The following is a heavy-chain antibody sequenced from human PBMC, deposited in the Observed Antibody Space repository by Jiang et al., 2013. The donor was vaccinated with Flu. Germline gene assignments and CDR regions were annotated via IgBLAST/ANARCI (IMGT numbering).Heavy chain of an antibody. J-gene: IGHJ6*04. V-gene: IGHV1-69*04. CDR1: GGTFSGDS. CDR3: ARDQGGPTTWDRHFYYYGMDV. D-gene: IGHD1-26*01. Sequence: SGAEVKKPGSSVKVSCKASGGTFSGDSINWVRQAPGQGLEWMGRLIPMLNITNYSQKFQGRVTITADRSTNTAYMELSSLKSEDAAVYYCARDQGGPTTWDRHFYYYGMDVWGKGTTVTVSS. CDR2: LIPMLNIT.